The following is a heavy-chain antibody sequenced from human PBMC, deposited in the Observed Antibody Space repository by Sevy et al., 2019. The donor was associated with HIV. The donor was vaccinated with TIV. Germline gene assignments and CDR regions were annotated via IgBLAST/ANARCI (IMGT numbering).Heavy chain of an antibody. Sequence: GGSLRVSCVASGFTLPDYEMNWVRQAPGKGLEWVASISRSGTTIYYADSLKGRFTISRDSAKNSVYLQMNSLRAEDTGFYFCARGPGYYDSGSWLDPWGQGTLVTVSS. D-gene: IGHD3-9*01. CDR2: ISRSGTTI. V-gene: IGHV3-48*03. J-gene: IGHJ5*02. CDR1: GFTLPDYE. CDR3: ARGPGYYDSGSWLDP.